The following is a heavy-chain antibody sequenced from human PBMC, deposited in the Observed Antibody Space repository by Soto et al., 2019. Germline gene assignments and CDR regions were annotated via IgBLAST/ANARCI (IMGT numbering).Heavy chain of an antibody. CDR1: GGSISSGDYY. CDR3: ARDLYYYDSSGYIGPYGMDV. J-gene: IGHJ6*02. D-gene: IGHD3-22*01. CDR2: IYYSGST. V-gene: IGHV4-30-4*01. Sequence: SETLSLTCTVSGGSISSGDYYWSWIRQPPGKGLEWIGYIYYSGSTYYNPSLKSRVTISVDTSKNQFSLKLSPVTAADTAVYYCARDLYYYDSSGYIGPYGMDVWGQGTTVTVS.